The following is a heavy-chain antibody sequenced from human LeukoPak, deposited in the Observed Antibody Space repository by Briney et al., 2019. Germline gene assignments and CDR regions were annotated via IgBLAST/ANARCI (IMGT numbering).Heavy chain of an antibody. CDR2: IYYSGST. V-gene: IGHV4-30-4*01. Sequence: ASETLSLTCTVSGGSISSGDYYWSWIRQPPGKGLEWIGYIYYSGSTYYNPSLKSRVTISVDTSKNQFSLKLSSVTAADTAVYYCARGRVGYDFWSGYSTPLPRYDAFDIWGQGTMVTVSS. CDR1: GGSISSGDYY. D-gene: IGHD3-3*01. J-gene: IGHJ3*02. CDR3: ARGRVGYDFWSGYSTPLPRYDAFDI.